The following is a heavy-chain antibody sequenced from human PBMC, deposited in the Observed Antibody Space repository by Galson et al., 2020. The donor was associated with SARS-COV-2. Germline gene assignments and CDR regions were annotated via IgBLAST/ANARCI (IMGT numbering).Heavy chain of an antibody. CDR3: AREGGGMYYFDY. J-gene: IGHJ4*02. D-gene: IGHD3-16*01. CDR2: IYTGGST. Sequence: GESLKISCAASGFTVSSKYMSWVRQAPGKGLEWVSVIYTGGSTYYADSVKGRFTISRDNSKNTLYIQMNSLRAEDTAVYYCAREGGGMYYFDYWGQGTLVTVSS. CDR1: GFTVSSKY. V-gene: IGHV3-53*01.